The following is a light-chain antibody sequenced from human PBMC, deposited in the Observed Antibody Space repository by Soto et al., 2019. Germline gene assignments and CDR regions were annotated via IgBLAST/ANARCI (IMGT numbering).Light chain of an antibody. J-gene: IGKJ4*01. CDR3: QQYNAYPLT. CDR2: KAS. Sequence: DIQMTQSPSTLSASVGDRVNITCRASQSISTWLAWYQQKPGKAPYLLIYKASSLEGGVPSRFSGSGSGTEFNITISSLQPDDFATYYCQQYNAYPLTFGGGTKVDIK. V-gene: IGKV1-5*03. CDR1: QSISTW.